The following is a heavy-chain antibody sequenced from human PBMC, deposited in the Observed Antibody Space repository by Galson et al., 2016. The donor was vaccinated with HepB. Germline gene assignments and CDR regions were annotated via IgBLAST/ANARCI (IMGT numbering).Heavy chain of an antibody. CDR2: INPSGGST. Sequence: SVKVSCKAPGYTFTRYFIHWVRQAPGQGLEWMGIINPSGGSTSYAQKFQGRVTMTRDTSTSTVYMELSSLRPEDTAVYYCARCYYDSSAHAEGFDPWGQGTPVTVSS. CDR1: GYTFTRYF. J-gene: IGHJ5*02. CDR3: ARCYYDSSAHAEGFDP. D-gene: IGHD3-22*01. V-gene: IGHV1-46*01.